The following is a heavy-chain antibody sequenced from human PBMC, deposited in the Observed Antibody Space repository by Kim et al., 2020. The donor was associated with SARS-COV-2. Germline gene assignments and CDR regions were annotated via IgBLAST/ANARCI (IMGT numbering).Heavy chain of an antibody. D-gene: IGHD6-13*01. CDR3: ARGGYSSSWYGGHWFDP. CDR2: INSDGSST. CDR1: GFTFSSYW. Sequence: GGSLRLSCAASGFTFSSYWMHWVRQAPGKGLVWVSRINSDGSSTSYADSVKGRFTISRDNAKNTLYLQMNSLRAEDTAVYYCARGGYSSSWYGGHWFDPWGQGTLVTVSS. V-gene: IGHV3-74*01. J-gene: IGHJ5*02.